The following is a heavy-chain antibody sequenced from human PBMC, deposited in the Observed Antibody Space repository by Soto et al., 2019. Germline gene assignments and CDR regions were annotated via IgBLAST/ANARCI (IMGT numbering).Heavy chain of an antibody. V-gene: IGHV5-51*01. CDR1: GYSFTSYW. CDR2: IYPGDSDT. Sequence: GESLKISCKGSGYSFTSYWIGWVRQMPGKGLEWMGIIYPGDSDTRYSPSFQGQVTISADKSISTAYLQWSSLKASDTAVYYCARHSSRGYSYGSYYYYGMDVWGQGTTVTVSS. D-gene: IGHD5-18*01. J-gene: IGHJ6*02. CDR3: ARHSSRGYSYGSYYYYGMDV.